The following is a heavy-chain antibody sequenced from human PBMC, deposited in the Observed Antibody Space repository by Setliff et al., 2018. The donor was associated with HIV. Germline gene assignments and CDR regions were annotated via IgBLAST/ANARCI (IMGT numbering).Heavy chain of an antibody. CDR2: ISSDGNDK. J-gene: IGHJ4*02. CDR3: ARVTSDSSGYYWGYYFDY. CDR1: EFTFSNSW. Sequence: GGSLRLSCAASEFTFSNSWMHWVRQAPGKGLEWVAVISSDGNDKYNADSVNGRFTISRDNSENTLYLQMNGLRSEDTAVYYCARVTSDSSGYYWGYYFDYWGQGTRVTVSS. V-gene: IGHV3-30*03. D-gene: IGHD3-22*01.